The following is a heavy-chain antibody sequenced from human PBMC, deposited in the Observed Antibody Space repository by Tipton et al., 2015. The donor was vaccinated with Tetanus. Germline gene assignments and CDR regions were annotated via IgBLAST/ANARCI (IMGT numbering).Heavy chain of an antibody. D-gene: IGHD3-10*01. CDR1: GGSISSDGAY. CDR2: ISNSGST. J-gene: IGHJ6*02. Sequence: TLSLTCTVSGGSISSDGAYWSWIRQHPGEGLEWIGYISNSGSTYYNPSLKSRVTISVDTYQKQISLKVNSVTAADTAVYYCARDRGVRGGYYYSHGMDVWGQGTTVTVSS. V-gene: IGHV4-31*03. CDR3: ARDRGVRGGYYYSHGMDV.